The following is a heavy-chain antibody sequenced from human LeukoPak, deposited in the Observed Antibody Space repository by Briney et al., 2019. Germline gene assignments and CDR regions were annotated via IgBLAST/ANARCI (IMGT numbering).Heavy chain of an antibody. CDR1: GFTVSSNY. CDR3: ARSTGYCSSASCYPTVFDY. Sequence: PGGSLRLSCAASGFTVSSNYMSWVRQAPGKGLEWVSVIYSGGSTYYADSVKGRFTISRDNSKNTLYLQMNSLRAEDTAVYYCARSTGYCSSASCYPTVFDYWGQGTLVTVPS. D-gene: IGHD2-2*01. V-gene: IGHV3-66*02. J-gene: IGHJ4*02. CDR2: IYSGGST.